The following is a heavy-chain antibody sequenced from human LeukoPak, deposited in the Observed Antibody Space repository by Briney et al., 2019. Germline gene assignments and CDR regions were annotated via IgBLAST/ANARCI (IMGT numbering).Heavy chain of an antibody. D-gene: IGHD2-8*01. J-gene: IGHJ5*01. CDR2: ISNSGDST. Sequence: GGSLRLSCAASGFTFSNYAMSWVRQAPGKGLEWVSGISNSGDSTYYADSVKGRFTISRDNSKNTLHLQMNSLRVEDTAVFHCARERSRFHMLSFVSGRYNWFDSWGQGALVTVYS. CDR3: ARERSRFHMLSFVSGRYNWFDS. V-gene: IGHV3-23*01. CDR1: GFTFSNYA.